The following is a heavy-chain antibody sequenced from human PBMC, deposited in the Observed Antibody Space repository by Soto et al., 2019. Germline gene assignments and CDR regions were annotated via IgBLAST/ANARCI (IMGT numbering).Heavy chain of an antibody. D-gene: IGHD3-10*01. CDR1: GFTFSTYW. J-gene: IGHJ6*02. CDR2: INQDGSEK. V-gene: IGHV3-7*02. Sequence: EVQLVESGGGLVQPGGSLRLSCAASGFTFSTYWMIWVRQAPGKGLEWVANINQDGSEKYYVDSVRGRFTISRDNAKNSXYXXMNSLRAEDTAVYTCARTLRYGSGAPYYFYYGMDLWGQGTTVTVSS. CDR3: ARTLRYGSGAPYYFYYGMDL.